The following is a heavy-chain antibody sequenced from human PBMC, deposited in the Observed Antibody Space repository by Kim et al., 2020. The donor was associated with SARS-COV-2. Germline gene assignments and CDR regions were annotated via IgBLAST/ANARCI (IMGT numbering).Heavy chain of an antibody. CDR3: AREGYFGSVMYYNFWYFYL. CDR1: GGYINSFY. J-gene: IGHJ2*01. V-gene: IGHV4-4*07. D-gene: IGHD3-10*01. CDR2: IYSSGST. Sequence: SETLSLTCTVSGGYINSFYWSWIRQPAGKGLEWIGRIYSSGSTNYNPSLKSRVSMSVDTSKNQFSLKLNSVTAADSAVYFCAREGYFGSVMYYNFWYFYLWGRGTLVTVSS.